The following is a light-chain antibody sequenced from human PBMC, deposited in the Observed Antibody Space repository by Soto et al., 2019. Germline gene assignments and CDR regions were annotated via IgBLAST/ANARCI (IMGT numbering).Light chain of an antibody. CDR1: QSIGSW. CDR2: DAS. J-gene: IGKJ4*01. CDR3: QQYTTYQLT. V-gene: IGKV1-5*01. Sequence: DIQITRSPSTLPHSVGDRVTITCRAIQSIGSWLAWYQQKPGKAPKLLIFDASSLKSGVPSRFSGSGSGTEFTLTISSLQPDDSATYYCQQYTTYQLTFGGGTKVEIK.